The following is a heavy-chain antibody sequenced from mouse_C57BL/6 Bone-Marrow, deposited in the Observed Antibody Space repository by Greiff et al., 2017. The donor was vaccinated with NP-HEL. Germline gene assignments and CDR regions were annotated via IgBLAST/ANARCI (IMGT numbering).Heavy chain of an antibody. CDR3: ARREVSTTVVADDF. D-gene: IGHD1-1*01. V-gene: IGHV1-81*01. CDR1: GYTFTRYG. CDR2: IYPRSGNT. J-gene: IGHJ2*01. Sequence: QVHLKQSGPELARPGASVTLSCTASGYTFTRYGISWVKQRTGQGLEWIGEIYPRSGNTYYNAKFKGKATLTADKSSSRDNTKRRILTSEDSAVYLGARREVSTTVVADDFWGQGTTLTVSS.